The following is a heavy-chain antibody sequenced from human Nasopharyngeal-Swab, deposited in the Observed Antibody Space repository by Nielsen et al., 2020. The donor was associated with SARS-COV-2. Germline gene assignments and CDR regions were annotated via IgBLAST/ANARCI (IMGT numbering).Heavy chain of an antibody. CDR2: IYTSGNT. CDR1: GGSISSYY. CDR3: ARAGESHVVVVAATTPSFDY. J-gene: IGHJ4*02. Sequence: GSLRLSCTVSGGSISSYYWSWIRQPAGKGLEWIGRIYTSGNTNYNPSLKSRVTMSVDTSKNQFSLKLSSVTAADTAVYYCARAGESHVVVVAATTPSFDYWGQGTLVTVFS. V-gene: IGHV4-4*07. D-gene: IGHD2-15*01.